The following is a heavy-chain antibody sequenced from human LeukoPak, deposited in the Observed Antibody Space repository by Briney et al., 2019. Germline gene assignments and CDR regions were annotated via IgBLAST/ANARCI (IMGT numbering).Heavy chain of an antibody. J-gene: IGHJ6*03. D-gene: IGHD6-19*01. CDR3: ARGVVAGPFQAYYYYMDV. CDR2: INPNSGGT. V-gene: IGHV1-2*02. Sequence: ASVKVSCKASGYTFTGYYMHWVRQAPGQWPEWMGWINPNSGGTNYAQKFQGRVTMTRDTSISTAYMELSSLRSEDTAVYYCARGVVAGPFQAYYYYMDVWGKGTTVTISS. CDR1: GYTFTGYY.